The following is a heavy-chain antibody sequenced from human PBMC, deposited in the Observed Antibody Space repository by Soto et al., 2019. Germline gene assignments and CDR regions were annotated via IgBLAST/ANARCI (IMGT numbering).Heavy chain of an antibody. CDR1: GFVFSSYD. CDR2: ISNDGSNK. CDR3: AREDILGTRSFDY. V-gene: IGHV3-30*03. D-gene: IGHD1-26*01. Sequence: GGSLRLSCAVSGFVFSSYDMHWVRQAPGKGLEWVAVISNDGSNKDYADSVKGRFTIFRDNAKNSLYLQMNSLRDEDTAVYYCAREDILGTRSFDYWGQGALVTVSS. J-gene: IGHJ4*02.